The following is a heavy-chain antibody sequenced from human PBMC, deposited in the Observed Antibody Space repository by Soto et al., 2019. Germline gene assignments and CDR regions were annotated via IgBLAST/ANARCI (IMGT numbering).Heavy chain of an antibody. CDR2: ISGTGDTK. D-gene: IGHD3-10*01. CDR3: AIGGGQIYYKGLDV. CDR1: GFFFSDYY. J-gene: IGHJ6*02. V-gene: IGHV3-11*01. Sequence: GGSLRLSCAASGFFFSDYYLSWIRQAPGKGLECVAYISGTGDTKYYADSVQGRFTISRDNPKNSLFLQMNSLRAEDAAVYYCAIGGGQIYYKGLDVWGQGTTVTVSS.